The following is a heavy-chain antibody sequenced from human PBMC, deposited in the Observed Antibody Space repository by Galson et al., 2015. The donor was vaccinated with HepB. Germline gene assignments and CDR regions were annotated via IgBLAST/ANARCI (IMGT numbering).Heavy chain of an antibody. J-gene: IGHJ4*02. D-gene: IGHD5-18*01. CDR2: ISQDESES. Sequence: SLRLSCAASGFNFHSYWMSWLRRAPGRGLEWLADISQDESESDYVDSVKGRFTISRDNPNNSLFLQMNSLRADDTAIYYYASQPGAYGYGFYVFWGQGTPVTVSS. CDR1: GFNFHSYW. CDR3: ASQPGAYGYGFYVF. V-gene: IGHV3-7*03.